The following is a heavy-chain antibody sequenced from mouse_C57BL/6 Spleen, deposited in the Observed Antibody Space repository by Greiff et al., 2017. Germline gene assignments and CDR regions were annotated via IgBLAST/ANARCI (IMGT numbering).Heavy chain of an antibody. J-gene: IGHJ2*01. V-gene: IGHV2-5*01. Sequence: QVQLKESGPGLVQPSQSLSITCTVSGFSLTRYGVHWVRQSPGKGLEWLGVIWRGGSTDYNAAFMSRLSITKDNSKSQVFFKMNSLQADDTAIYCCAKSHLDYDYGDYFDYWGQGTTLTVSS. D-gene: IGHD2-4*01. CDR2: IWRGGST. CDR3: AKSHLDYDYGDYFDY. CDR1: GFSLTRYG.